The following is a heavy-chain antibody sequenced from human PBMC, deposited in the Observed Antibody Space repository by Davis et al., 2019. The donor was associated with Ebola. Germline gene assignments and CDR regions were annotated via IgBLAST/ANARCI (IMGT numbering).Heavy chain of an antibody. J-gene: IGHJ4*02. V-gene: IGHV4-34*01. D-gene: IGHD1-26*01. Sequence: PSETLSLTCAVYGGSFSGYQWTWIRQPPGKGLEWIGEINHSGNVNYNPALKSRVTISVDTSKNQFSVRLNSLTAADTAVYYCARGQREATLVALGLPYWGQGTLVTVSS. CDR1: GGSFSGYQ. CDR3: ARGQREATLVALGLPY. CDR2: INHSGNV.